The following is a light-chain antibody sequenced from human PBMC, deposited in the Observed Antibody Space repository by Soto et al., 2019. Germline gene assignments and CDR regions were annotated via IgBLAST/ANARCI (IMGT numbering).Light chain of an antibody. V-gene: IGKV3-20*01. Sequence: EIVLTQSPGTRSLSPGERATLSCRTSQSVSSSYLAWYQQKPGQAPRLLIYGASSRATGIPDRFSVSASGTDFTLIISRLEPEDFAVYYCQHYGTSALFGPGTRVDLK. CDR2: GAS. J-gene: IGKJ3*01. CDR1: QSVSSSY. CDR3: QHYGTSAL.